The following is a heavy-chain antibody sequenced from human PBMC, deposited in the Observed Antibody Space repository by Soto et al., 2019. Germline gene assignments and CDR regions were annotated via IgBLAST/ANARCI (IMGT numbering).Heavy chain of an antibody. CDR2: ISAYNGNT. Sequence: GASVKVSCKASGYTFTNYGISWVRQAPGQGLEWMGWISAYNGNTNYAQKLQGRVTMTTDTSTSTAYMGLRTLRSDDTAVYYCVRIVGADRRWFDPWGQGTLVTVSS. J-gene: IGHJ5*02. V-gene: IGHV1-18*01. CDR3: VRIVGADRRWFDP. CDR1: GYTFTNYG. D-gene: IGHD1-26*01.